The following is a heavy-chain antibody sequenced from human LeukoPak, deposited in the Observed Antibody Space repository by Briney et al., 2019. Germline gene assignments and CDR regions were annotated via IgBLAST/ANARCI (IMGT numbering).Heavy chain of an antibody. Sequence: SETLSLTCTVSGYSISSGYYWGWIRQPPGKGLEWIGSIYHSGSTYYNPSLKSRVTISVDTSKNQFSLKLSSVTAADTAVYYCARDYYGSGRNWFDPWGQGTLVTVSS. CDR1: GYSISSGYY. CDR2: IYHSGST. CDR3: ARDYYGSGRNWFDP. J-gene: IGHJ5*02. D-gene: IGHD3-10*01. V-gene: IGHV4-38-2*02.